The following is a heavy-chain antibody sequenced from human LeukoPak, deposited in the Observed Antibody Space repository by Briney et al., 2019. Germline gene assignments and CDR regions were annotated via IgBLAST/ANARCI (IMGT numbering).Heavy chain of an antibody. Sequence: SETLSLTCTVSGASISTRGYYWGWIRQPPGNGLEWIGTIYYRGNTYYNPSLEGRVTMSVDTSKNQFSLNVISMTAADTAMYYCASERGYHANWGQGTLVTVSS. V-gene: IGHV4-39*07. D-gene: IGHD5-12*01. CDR3: ASERGYHAN. CDR1: GASISTRGYY. CDR2: IYYRGNT. J-gene: IGHJ4*02.